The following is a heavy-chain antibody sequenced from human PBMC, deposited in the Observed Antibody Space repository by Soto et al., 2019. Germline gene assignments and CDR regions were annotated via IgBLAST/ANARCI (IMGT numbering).Heavy chain of an antibody. J-gene: IGHJ6*02. V-gene: IGHV5-10-1*01. Sequence: PGESLKSSGKGSGYSFTSYCISWVLQMPWKGLEWMGRIDPSDSYTNYSPSFQGHVTISADKSISTAYLQWSSLKASDTAMYYCARHGYYDFWSGYYGPWRGVYYYYGMDVWGQGTTVTVSS. CDR3: ARHGYYDFWSGYYGPWRGVYYYYGMDV. CDR1: GYSFTSYC. CDR2: IDPSDSYT. D-gene: IGHD3-3*01.